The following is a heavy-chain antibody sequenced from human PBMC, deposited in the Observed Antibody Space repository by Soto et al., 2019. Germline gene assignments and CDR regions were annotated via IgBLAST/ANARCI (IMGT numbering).Heavy chain of an antibody. J-gene: IGHJ4*02. CDR2: IKEDGSVK. D-gene: IGHD6-6*01. CDR3: ARIGYSSSSFDY. Sequence: GSLRLSCAASGFPFTNYWMSWVRQAPGKGLEWLANIKEDGSVKYYVDSVRGRFTISRDNAKNSLYLQVNILRAEDTAVYYCARIGYSSSSFDYWGQGT. V-gene: IGHV3-7*01. CDR1: GFPFTNYW.